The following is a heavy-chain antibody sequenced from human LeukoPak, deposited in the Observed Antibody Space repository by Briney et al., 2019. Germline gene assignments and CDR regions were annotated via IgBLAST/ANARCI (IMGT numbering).Heavy chain of an antibody. CDR1: GFTVSSNY. Sequence: GGSLRLSCAVSGFTVSSNYMSWVRQPPGKGLEWVSVIYSGGSTYYADSVKGRFTISRHDSRDTLYLQMNSLRAEDTAVYYCAKVIVVRYSSGWYSDYWGQGTLVTVSS. CDR2: IYSGGST. V-gene: IGHV3-53*01. CDR3: AKVIVVRYSSGWYSDY. J-gene: IGHJ4*02. D-gene: IGHD6-13*01.